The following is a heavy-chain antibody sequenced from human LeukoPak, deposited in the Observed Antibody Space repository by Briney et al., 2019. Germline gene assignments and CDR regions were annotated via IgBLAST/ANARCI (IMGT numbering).Heavy chain of an antibody. J-gene: IGHJ4*02. CDR2: IYPGDSDT. D-gene: IGHD3-9*01. Sequence: GESLKISCRGSGYNFTNYWIGWVRQMPGKGLEWMGIIYPGDSDTRYSPSFQGQVTISADKSISTAYLQWGGLKASDTAMFYCPKRAYEILTAPAMYYFDYWGQGTLVTVSS. V-gene: IGHV5-51*01. CDR1: GYNFTNYW. CDR3: PKRAYEILTAPAMYYFDY.